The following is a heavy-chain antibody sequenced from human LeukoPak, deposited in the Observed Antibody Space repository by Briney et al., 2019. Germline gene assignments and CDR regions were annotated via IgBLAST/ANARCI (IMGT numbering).Heavy chain of an antibody. Sequence: GASVKVSCKASGYTFTSYGISWVRQAPGQGLEWMGWISAYNGNTNYAQKLQGRVTMTTDTSTSTAYMELRSLRSDDTAVYYCARVDGSGSYYSAVGDYWGQGTLVTVSS. CDR1: GYTFTSYG. CDR3: ARVDGSGSYYSAVGDY. V-gene: IGHV1-18*04. J-gene: IGHJ4*02. CDR2: ISAYNGNT. D-gene: IGHD3-10*01.